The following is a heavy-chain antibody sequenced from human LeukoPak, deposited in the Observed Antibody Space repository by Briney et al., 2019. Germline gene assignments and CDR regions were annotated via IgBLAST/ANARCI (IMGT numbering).Heavy chain of an antibody. Sequence: PGGSLRLSCAASGFNVGSNYMSWVRQAPGKGLEWVSIIYSGGNTYYADSVKGRFTISRDNSENTVDLQMNSLRVEDAAVYYCARGMVATVSCGHGALLTVSS. CDR3: ARGMVATVS. CDR1: GFNVGSNY. V-gene: IGHV3-66*02. CDR2: IYSGGNT. J-gene: IGHJ5*01. D-gene: IGHD5-12*01.